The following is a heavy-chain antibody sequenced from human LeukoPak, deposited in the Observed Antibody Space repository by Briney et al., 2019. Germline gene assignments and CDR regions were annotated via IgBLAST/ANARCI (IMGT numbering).Heavy chain of an antibody. CDR3: ARGEGGSYYGFDY. V-gene: IGHV4-59*01. J-gene: IGHJ4*02. Sequence: PSETLSLTCTVSGGSISSYYWSWIRQPPGKGLEWIAYISDIGSINYNPSLKSRVTISLDTSKNQFSLKLSSVTAADTAVYYCARGEGGSYYGFDYWGQGTLVTVSS. CDR1: GGSISSYY. D-gene: IGHD1-26*01. CDR2: ISDIGSI.